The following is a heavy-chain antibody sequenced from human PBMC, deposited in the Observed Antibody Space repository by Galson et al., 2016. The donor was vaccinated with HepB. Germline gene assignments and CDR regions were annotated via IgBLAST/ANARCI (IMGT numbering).Heavy chain of an antibody. CDR3: AKDRIGFIADAFDM. CDR2: ISSSGGST. J-gene: IGHJ3*02. D-gene: IGHD1-26*01. Sequence: SLRLSCAASGFTFTSFVMTWVRQAPGKGLEWVSSISSSGGSTDYADSVKGRYTISRDNSKNMLYLQMDSLGAEDTAVHYCAKDRIGFIADAFDMWGQGIMVTVSS. CDR1: GFTFTSFV. V-gene: IGHV3-23*01.